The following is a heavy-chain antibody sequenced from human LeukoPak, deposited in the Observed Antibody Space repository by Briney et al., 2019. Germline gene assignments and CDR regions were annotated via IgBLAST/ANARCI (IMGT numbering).Heavy chain of an antibody. CDR3: AKYCSGGSCYSEGFDP. J-gene: IGHJ5*02. V-gene: IGHV4-39*07. D-gene: IGHD2-15*01. CDR2: IYYSGST. Sequence: SETLSLTCTVSGGSISSSSYYWGWIRQPPGKGLEWIGSIYYSGSTYYNPSLKSRVTISVDTSKNQFSLKLSSVTAADTAVYYCAKYCSGGSCYSEGFDPWGQGTLVTVSS. CDR1: GGSISSSSYY.